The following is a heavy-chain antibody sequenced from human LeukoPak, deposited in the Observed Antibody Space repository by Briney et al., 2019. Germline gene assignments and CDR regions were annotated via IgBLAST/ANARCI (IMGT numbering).Heavy chain of an antibody. Sequence: SETLSLTCAVYGGSFSGYYWSWIRQPPGKGLEWIGEINHSGSTNYNPSLKSRVTTSVDTSKNQFSLKLSSVTAADTAVYYCARLFVYDYVWGSYRLNNDYWGQGTLVTVSS. CDR1: GGSFSGYY. D-gene: IGHD3-16*02. V-gene: IGHV4-34*01. J-gene: IGHJ4*02. CDR2: INHSGST. CDR3: ARLFVYDYVWGSYRLNNDY.